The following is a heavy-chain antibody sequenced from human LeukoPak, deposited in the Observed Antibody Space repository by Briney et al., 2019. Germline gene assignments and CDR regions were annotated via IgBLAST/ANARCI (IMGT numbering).Heavy chain of an antibody. CDR3: ARSYCSSTSCYGPTFDY. V-gene: IGHV1-18*01. J-gene: IGHJ4*02. Sequence: ASVKVSCKASGYTFTSYGISWLRQAPGQGLEWMGWISAYNGNTNYAQKLQGRVTMTTDTSTSTAYMELRSLRSDDTAVYYCARSYCSSTSCYGPTFDYWGQGTLVTVSS. CDR2: ISAYNGNT. D-gene: IGHD2-2*01. CDR1: GYTFTSYG.